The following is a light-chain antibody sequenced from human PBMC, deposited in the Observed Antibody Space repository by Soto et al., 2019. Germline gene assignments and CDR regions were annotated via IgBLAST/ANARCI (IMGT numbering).Light chain of an antibody. CDR2: GAS. CDR3: QQYGSSPGT. J-gene: IGKJ4*01. V-gene: IGKV3-20*01. Sequence: EIVLTQSPGTLSLSPGERTTLSCRASQSVSSSYLAWYQQKPGQAPRLLIYGASSRATGIPDRFSGSGSGTDFTLTISRLEPEDFAVYYCQQYGSSPGTFGGGTKVEIE. CDR1: QSVSSSY.